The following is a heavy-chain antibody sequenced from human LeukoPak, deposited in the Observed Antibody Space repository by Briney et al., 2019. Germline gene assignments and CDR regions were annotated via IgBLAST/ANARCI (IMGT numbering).Heavy chain of an antibody. Sequence: GGSLRLSCVASGFTFKNYALSWVRQAPGKGLEWVSSLSGSGITSFYPDSMKGRFTISRDNAKNSLYLQMNGLRPEDTAVYFCAKDWGNKFASGSSYLDSWGQGTLVTVSS. D-gene: IGHD3-10*01. CDR2: LSGSGITS. V-gene: IGHV3-23*01. CDR3: AKDWGNKFASGSSYLDS. J-gene: IGHJ4*02. CDR1: GFTFKNYA.